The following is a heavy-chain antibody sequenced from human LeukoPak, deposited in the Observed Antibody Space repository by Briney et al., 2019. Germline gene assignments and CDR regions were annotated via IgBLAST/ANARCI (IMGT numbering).Heavy chain of an antibody. D-gene: IGHD5-18*01. CDR1: GYTFTSYG. CDR3: ARGGHTYSYFPKPWDY. J-gene: IGHJ4*02. V-gene: IGHV1-18*01. CDR2: NSAYNGNT. Sequence: ASVKVSCKASGYTFTSYGISWVRQAPGQGLEWMGWNSAYNGNTNYAQKLQGRVTMTTDTSTSTAYMELRSLRSDDTAVYYCARGGHTYSYFPKPWDYWGQGTLVTVSS.